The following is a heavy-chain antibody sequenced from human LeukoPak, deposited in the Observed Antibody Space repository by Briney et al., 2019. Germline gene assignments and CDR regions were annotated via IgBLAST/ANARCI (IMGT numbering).Heavy chain of an antibody. J-gene: IGHJ6*03. V-gene: IGHV4-39*01. Sequence: SETLSLTCTVSGGSISSSSYYWGWIRQPPGKGLEWIGSIYYSGSTYYNPSLKSRVTISVDTSKNQLSLKLSSVTAADTAVYYCARHSDYGDYGYMDVWGKGTTVTVSS. CDR3: ARHSDYGDYGYMDV. CDR1: GGSISSSSYY. D-gene: IGHD4-17*01. CDR2: IYYSGST.